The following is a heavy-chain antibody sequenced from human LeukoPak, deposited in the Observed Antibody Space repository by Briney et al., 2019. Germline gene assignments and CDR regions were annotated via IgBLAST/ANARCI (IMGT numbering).Heavy chain of an antibody. J-gene: IGHJ4*02. D-gene: IGHD1-1*01. Sequence: TGRSLRLSCAASGFTFSTYGMHWVRQAPGKGLEWVPFIWYDGSNKYYADSVKGRFTISRDNSKNTLYLQMNSLRAEDTAIYYCARGVSANWYVKDYWGQGTLVTVSS. CDR2: IWYDGSNK. CDR1: GFTFSTYG. CDR3: ARGVSANWYVKDY. V-gene: IGHV3-33*01.